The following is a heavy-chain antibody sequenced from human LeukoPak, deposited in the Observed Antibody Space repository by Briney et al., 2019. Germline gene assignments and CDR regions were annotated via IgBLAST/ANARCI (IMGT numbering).Heavy chain of an antibody. Sequence: ASVKVSCKASGYTFTGYYIHWVRQAPGQGLEWMGWINPNSGDTNYAQKSQGRVTMTRDTSISTAYMELSRLRSDDPAVYYCARGGDSTNFDYWGQGTLVTVSS. CDR2: INPNSGDT. CDR1: GYTFTGYY. D-gene: IGHD4-11*01. V-gene: IGHV1-2*02. CDR3: ARGGDSTNFDY. J-gene: IGHJ4*02.